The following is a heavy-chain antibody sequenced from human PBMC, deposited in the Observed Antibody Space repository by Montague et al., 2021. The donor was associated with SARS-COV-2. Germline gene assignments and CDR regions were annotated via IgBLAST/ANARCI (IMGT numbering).Heavy chain of an antibody. CDR2: IWNDGSNK. J-gene: IGHJ4*02. V-gene: IGHV3-33*01. CDR1: GFTFSSYG. D-gene: IGHD1-26*01. CDR3: AREGKVGATTGLDY. Sequence: SLRLSCAASGFTFSSYGMHWVRQAPGKGLEWVAVIWNDGSNKYYADSVKGRFTISRDNSKNTLYLQMNSLRAEDTAVYYCAREGKVGATTGLDYWGQGTLVTVSS.